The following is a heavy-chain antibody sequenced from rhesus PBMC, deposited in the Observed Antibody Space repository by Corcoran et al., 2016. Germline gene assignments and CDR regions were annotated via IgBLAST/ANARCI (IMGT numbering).Heavy chain of an antibody. V-gene: IGHV4-160*01. J-gene: IGHJ4*01. CDR1: GGSISSNY. D-gene: IGHD1-44*01. CDR3: ARRGNYGYFDY. CDR2: IYGSGGST. Sequence: QVQLQESGPGLVKPSETLSLICAVSGGSISSNYWSWIRQAPGKGLEWIGRIYGSGGSTDSTPSLQSRVTISPDTSKNHFSLKLNSVTAADTAVYYCARRGNYGYFDYWGQGVLVTVSS.